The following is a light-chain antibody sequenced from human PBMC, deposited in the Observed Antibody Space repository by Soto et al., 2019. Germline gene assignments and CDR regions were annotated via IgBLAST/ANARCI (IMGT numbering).Light chain of an antibody. CDR3: QQYNNWPIT. CDR2: SAS. Sequence: EVVMTQSPATLSVSPGERATLSCRASQSVSSNLAWYQQKPGQAPRPLIYSASTRATGIPARFSGSGSGTDFTLTIISLQSEDFAVYYCQQYNNWPITFGQGTRLEIK. V-gene: IGKV3-15*01. J-gene: IGKJ5*01. CDR1: QSVSSN.